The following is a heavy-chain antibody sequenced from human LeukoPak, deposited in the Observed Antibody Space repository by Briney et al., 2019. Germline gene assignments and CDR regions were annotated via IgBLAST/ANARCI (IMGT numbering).Heavy chain of an antibody. CDR2: ISSSSNYI. CDR3: ARDVGASAQNAFDI. D-gene: IGHD1-26*01. CDR1: GFTFSTYK. Sequence: GRSLRPSCAASGFTFSTYKMNWVRQAPGKGLEWVSSISSSSNYIYYADRVKGRFTISRDNAKNSLYLQMNSLRVADTDVYYCARDVGASAQNAFDIWGQGTMVTVSS. V-gene: IGHV3-21*01. J-gene: IGHJ3*02.